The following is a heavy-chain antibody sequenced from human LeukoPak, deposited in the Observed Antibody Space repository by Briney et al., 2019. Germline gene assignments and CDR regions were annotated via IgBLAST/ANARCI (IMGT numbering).Heavy chain of an antibody. CDR1: GGSISSSSYY. V-gene: IGHV4-39*07. J-gene: IGHJ6*03. CDR2: IYYSGST. Sequence: SETLSLTCTVSGGSISSSSYYWGWIRQPPGKGLEWIGSIYYSGSTYYNPSLKSRVTISVDTSKNQFSLKLSSVTAADTAVYYCANEDYYYYYMDVWGKGTTVTVSS. CDR3: ANEDYYYYYMDV. D-gene: IGHD1-1*01.